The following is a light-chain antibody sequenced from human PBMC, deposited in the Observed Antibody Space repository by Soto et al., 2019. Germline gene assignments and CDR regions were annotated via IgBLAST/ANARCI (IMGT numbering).Light chain of an antibody. Sequence: EIVMTQSPANLSVSPGERVTLSCRARQSVSTDLAWYQQKPGQAPRLLIYGASTRATGIPARFSGSGSGTEFNLTISSLQSEDFAFYYCQQYNSWPPWTFGQGTKVEIK. J-gene: IGKJ1*01. V-gene: IGKV3-15*01. CDR3: QQYNSWPPWT. CDR2: GAS. CDR1: QSVSTD.